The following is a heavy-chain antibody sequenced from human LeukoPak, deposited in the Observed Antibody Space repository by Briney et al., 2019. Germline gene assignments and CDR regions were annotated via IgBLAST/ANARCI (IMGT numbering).Heavy chain of an antibody. Sequence: GGSLRLSCAASGFTFSSYSMNWVRQAPGKGLEWVSSISSSSSYIYYADSVKGRFTISRDNAKNSLYLQMNSLRAEDTAVYYCARDRVWVTTFRFDYWGQGTLVTVSS. D-gene: IGHD4-17*01. CDR1: GFTFSSYS. CDR2: ISSSSSYI. CDR3: ARDRVWVTTFRFDY. J-gene: IGHJ4*02. V-gene: IGHV3-21*04.